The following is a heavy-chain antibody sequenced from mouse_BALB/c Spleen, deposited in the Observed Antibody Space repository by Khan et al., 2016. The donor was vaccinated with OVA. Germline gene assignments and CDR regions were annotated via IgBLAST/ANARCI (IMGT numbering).Heavy chain of an antibody. J-gene: IGHJ3*01. V-gene: IGHV2-2*01. CDR3: ARNSYRYDFTY. CDR1: GFSLNTYG. Sequence: QVQLKQSGPGLVQPSRSLSITCTVSGFSLNTYGIHWVRQSPGKGLEWLGVIWSGGNTDYNAPFISRLNITKDNSKSQVFFKMNSLQPDDTAIYYCARNSYRYDFTYWGQGTLVTVSA. D-gene: IGHD2-12*01. CDR2: IWSGGNT.